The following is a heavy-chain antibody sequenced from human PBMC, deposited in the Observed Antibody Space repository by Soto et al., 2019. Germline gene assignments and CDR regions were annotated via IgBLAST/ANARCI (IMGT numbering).Heavy chain of an antibody. CDR3: AKGLNIVATILDY. CDR2: ISYDGSNK. J-gene: IGHJ4*02. D-gene: IGHD5-12*01. CDR1: GFTFSSYG. V-gene: IGHV3-30*18. Sequence: GSLRLSCAASGFTFSSYGMHWVRQAPGKGLEWVAVISYDGSNKYYADSVKGRFTISRDNSKNTLYLQMNSLRAEDTAVYYCAKGLNIVATILDYWGQGTLVTVSS.